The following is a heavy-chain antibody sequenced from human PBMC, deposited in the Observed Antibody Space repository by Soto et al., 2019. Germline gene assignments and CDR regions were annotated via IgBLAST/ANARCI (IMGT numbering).Heavy chain of an antibody. V-gene: IGHV3-23*01. J-gene: IGHJ5*02. Sequence: SLRLSCAASGFTFSSYAMNWVRQAPGKGLEWISGISGSGGSTYYADSVKGRFTISRDNSKNTLYLQMNSLRAEDTAVYYCAKGYSYGPYNWFDPWGQGTLVTVSS. CDR1: GFTFSSYA. D-gene: IGHD5-18*01. CDR2: ISGSGGST. CDR3: AKGYSYGPYNWFDP.